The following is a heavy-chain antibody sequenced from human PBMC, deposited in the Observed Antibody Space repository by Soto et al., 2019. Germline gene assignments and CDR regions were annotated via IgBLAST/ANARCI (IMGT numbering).Heavy chain of an antibody. J-gene: IGHJ4*02. CDR3: ARGPYGALDD. V-gene: IGHV4-30-4*01. Sequence: QVQLQQSGPGLVKPSQTLSLTCTVSGVSVSSADSYWSWIRQPPGKGLEWIGYISSSGNTYYNPSLKSRVTIYVDTSKNQLHLKSTSVTAADTAMYWCARGPYGALDDWGQGTLVTVSA. D-gene: IGHD4-17*01. CDR2: ISSSGNT. CDR1: GVSVSSADSY.